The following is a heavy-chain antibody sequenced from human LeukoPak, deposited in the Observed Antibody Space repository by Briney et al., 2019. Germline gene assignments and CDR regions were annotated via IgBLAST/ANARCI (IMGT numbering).Heavy chain of an antibody. CDR2: IYTSGST. Sequence: PSETLSLTCTVSGGSISSGSYYWSWIRQPAGKGLEWIGRIYTSGSTNYNPSLKSRVTISVDTSKNQFSLKLSSVTAADTAVYYCAREIIDYDILTGYSSIYFQNWGQGTLVTVSS. J-gene: IGHJ1*01. D-gene: IGHD3-9*01. CDR1: GGSISSGSYY. CDR3: AREIIDYDILTGYSSIYFQN. V-gene: IGHV4-61*02.